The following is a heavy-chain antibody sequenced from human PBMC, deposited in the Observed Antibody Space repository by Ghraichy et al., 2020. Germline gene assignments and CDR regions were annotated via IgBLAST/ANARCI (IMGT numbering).Heavy chain of an antibody. CDR3: ASVLDCSGGSCYSYYYYYMDV. CDR1: GGTFSSYT. J-gene: IGHJ6*03. D-gene: IGHD2-15*01. V-gene: IGHV1-69*02. CDR2: IIPILGIA. Sequence: SVKVSCKASGGTFSSYTISWVRQAPGQGLEWMGRIIPILGIANYAQKFQGRVTITADKSTSTAYMELSSLRSEDTAVYYCASVLDCSGGSCYSYYYYYMDVWGKGTTVTVSS.